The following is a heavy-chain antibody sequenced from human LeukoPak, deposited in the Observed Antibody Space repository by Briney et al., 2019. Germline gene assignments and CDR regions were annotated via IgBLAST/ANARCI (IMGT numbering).Heavy chain of an antibody. CDR3: ARRDCSGGSWCWFDP. CDR2: IYNGDRT. D-gene: IGHD2-15*01. Sequence: SETLSLTCTVSGGSISSYYWSWIRQPPGKGLEWIGDIYNGDRTNYNPSLKSRVTLSVDTSGNQFSLKLSSVTAADTAVYYCARRDCSGGSWCWFDPWGQGTLVTVSS. CDR1: GGSISSYY. V-gene: IGHV4-59*08. J-gene: IGHJ5*02.